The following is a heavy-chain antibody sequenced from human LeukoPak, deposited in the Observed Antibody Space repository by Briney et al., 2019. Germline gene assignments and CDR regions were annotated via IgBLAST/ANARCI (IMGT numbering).Heavy chain of an antibody. J-gene: IGHJ4*02. D-gene: IGHD1-26*01. CDR3: ARDRGLSYFDY. CDR2: IYYDGSNK. V-gene: IGHV3-30*12. CDR1: GXTFSHYG. Sequence: PGRSLRLSCAASGXTFSHYGVHWVPQAPGKGQEGVAVIYYDGSNKYYADSVKGRFTISRDSSKSTLYLQMNSLRAEDTAVFYCARDRGLSYFDYWGQGTLVTVSS.